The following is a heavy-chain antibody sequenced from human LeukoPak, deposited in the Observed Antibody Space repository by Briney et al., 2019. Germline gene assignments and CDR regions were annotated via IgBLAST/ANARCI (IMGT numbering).Heavy chain of an antibody. CDR3: AKGAYYGSDNLDY. Sequence: GGSLRLSCAASGFTFSNYAMSWIRQAPGKGLEWVSGVIVGGVSTYHAESVKGRFTISRDNSKNMVYLQMNSLRAEDTAVYYCAKGAYYGSDNLDYWGQGTLVTVSS. J-gene: IGHJ4*02. D-gene: IGHD3-10*01. CDR1: GFTFSNYA. CDR2: VIVGGVST. V-gene: IGHV3-23*01.